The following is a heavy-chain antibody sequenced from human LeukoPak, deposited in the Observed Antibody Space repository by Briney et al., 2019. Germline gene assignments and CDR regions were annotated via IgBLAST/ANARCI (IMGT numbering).Heavy chain of an antibody. Sequence: PGGSLRLSCAASGFTFSSYAMHWVRQAPGKGLEWVAVISYDGSNKYYADSVKGRFAISRDNAKNSLYLQMNSLRAEDTAVYYCAREFFYGSGSYSYWGQGTLVTVSS. V-gene: IGHV3-30*09. CDR3: AREFFYGSGSYSY. CDR1: GFTFSSYA. J-gene: IGHJ4*02. D-gene: IGHD3-10*01. CDR2: ISYDGSNK.